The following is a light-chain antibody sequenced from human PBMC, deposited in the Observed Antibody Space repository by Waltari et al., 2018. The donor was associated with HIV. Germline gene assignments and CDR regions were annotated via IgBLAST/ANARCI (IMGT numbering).Light chain of an antibody. Sequence: VLTPSPVTLSVSPGERVTLSCRASQSIGTALAWYQQKPGQAPRLLIYGAATRATGIPASFSGSGSGTDFTLTISSLQSEDFAVYYCQQYNSWPLTFGGGTRVELK. J-gene: IGKJ4*01. V-gene: IGKV3-15*01. CDR3: QQYNSWPLT. CDR1: QSIGTA. CDR2: GAA.